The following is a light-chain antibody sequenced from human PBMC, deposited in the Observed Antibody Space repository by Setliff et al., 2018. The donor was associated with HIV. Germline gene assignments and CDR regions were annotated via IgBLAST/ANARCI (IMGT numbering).Light chain of an antibody. CDR1: SSDVGTYNY. CDR2: DVS. CDR3: TSYTSSDIYV. V-gene: IGLV2-14*03. Sequence: LTQPASVSGSPGQSITISCTGTSSDVGTYNYVSWYQQHPGKAPKLMIYDVSKRPSGVSDRFSGSKSGNTASLTISGLQAEDEADYYCTSYTSSDIYVFATGTKVTVL. J-gene: IGLJ1*01.